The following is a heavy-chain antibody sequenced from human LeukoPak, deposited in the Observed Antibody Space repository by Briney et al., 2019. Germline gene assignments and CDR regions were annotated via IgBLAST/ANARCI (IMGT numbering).Heavy chain of an antibody. CDR1: GFTFSSYW. V-gene: IGHV3-7*03. D-gene: IGHD5-18*01. Sequence: GGSLRLSWAASGFTFSSYWMSWVRQAAGRGRGWVANIKQDGSEKYYVDSVKGRFTISIDNAKNSLYLQMNSLRAEDTAEYYCARGSGYSYGGGWGKGTLVTVSS. CDR3: ARGSGYSYGGG. CDR2: IKQDGSEK. J-gene: IGHJ4*02.